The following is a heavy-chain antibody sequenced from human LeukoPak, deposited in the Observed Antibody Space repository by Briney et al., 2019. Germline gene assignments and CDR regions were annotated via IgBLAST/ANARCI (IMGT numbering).Heavy chain of an antibody. CDR3: ARQETDVLRFLEWLGDDYYYGMDV. J-gene: IGHJ6*02. CDR1: GFTFSSYW. D-gene: IGHD3-3*01. CDR2: IKQDGSEK. Sequence: PGGSLRLSCAASGFTFSSYWMSWVRQAPGKGLEWVANIKQDGSEKYYVDSVKGRFTISRDKAKNSLYLQMNSLRAEDTAVYCCARQETDVLRFLEWLGDDYYYGMDVWGQGTTVTVSS. V-gene: IGHV3-7*01.